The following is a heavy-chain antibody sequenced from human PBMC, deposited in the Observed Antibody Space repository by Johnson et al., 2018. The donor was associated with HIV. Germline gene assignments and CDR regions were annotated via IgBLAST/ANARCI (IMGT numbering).Heavy chain of an antibody. J-gene: IGHJ3*02. D-gene: IGHD6-13*01. CDR1: GSSFSSAA. Sequence: VQLVESGGTLVQPGGSLSVPCVAPGSSFSSAAMTGVRPASGQGLEWVPVVSGSGGTTYYADSVKGRFSISRDNSKNTLYLQMNSLRAEDTAVYYCARDCSSWRHAFDIWGQGTMVTVSS. CDR3: ARDCSSWRHAFDI. V-gene: IGHV3-23*04. CDR2: VSGSGGTT.